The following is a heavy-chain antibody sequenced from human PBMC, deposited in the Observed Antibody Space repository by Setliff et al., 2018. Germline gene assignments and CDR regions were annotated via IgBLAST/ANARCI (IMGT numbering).Heavy chain of an antibody. D-gene: IGHD3-10*01. V-gene: IGHV3-7*01. CDR1: GLSCSNYW. Sequence: SGGSLRLSCTASGLSCSNYWVSWVRQAPGKGLEWLASINPHGSEKYYADSVKGRFTISRDNAKNSLSLQMNNLRIEDTAVYYCFGAGTCSYWGQGTLVTVSS. CDR2: INPHGSEK. J-gene: IGHJ4*02. CDR3: FGAGTCSY.